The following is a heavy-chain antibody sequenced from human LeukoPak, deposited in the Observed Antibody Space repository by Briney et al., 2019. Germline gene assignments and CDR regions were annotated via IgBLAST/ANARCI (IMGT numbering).Heavy chain of an antibody. D-gene: IGHD3/OR15-3a*01. CDR3: AKVGWTKTPHSHDAFDI. J-gene: IGHJ3*02. V-gene: IGHV3-30*02. Sequence: GGSLRLSCAASGFTFSSYGMHRVRQAPGKGLEWVAVIWYDGSNKYYADSVKGRFTISRDNSKNTLYLQMNSLRAEDTAVYYCAKVGWTKTPHSHDAFDIWGQGTMVTVSS. CDR1: GFTFSSYG. CDR2: IWYDGSNK.